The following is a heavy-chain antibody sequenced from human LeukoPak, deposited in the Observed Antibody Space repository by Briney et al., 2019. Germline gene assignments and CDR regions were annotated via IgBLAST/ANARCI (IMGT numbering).Heavy chain of an antibody. Sequence: ASVTVSFKCSGYTFTDYYMHWVRQAPGQGLEWMGWINPNSGGTNYAQKFQGWVTITRDTPISTAYMELSRLRSDDTAVYYCAASNGAAMSYFDYWGQGTLVTVSS. J-gene: IGHJ4*02. D-gene: IGHD2-2*01. CDR3: AASNGAAMSYFDY. V-gene: IGHV1-2*04. CDR1: GYTFTDYY. CDR2: INPNSGGT.